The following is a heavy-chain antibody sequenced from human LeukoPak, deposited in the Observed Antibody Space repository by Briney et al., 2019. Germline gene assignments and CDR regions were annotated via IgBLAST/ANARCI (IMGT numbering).Heavy chain of an antibody. V-gene: IGHV3-23*01. D-gene: IGHD6-25*01. J-gene: IGHJ4*02. CDR3: ARGMNGAAGPDRGMH. Sequence: PGGSLRLSCAASGFALSTYGMSWVRQAPGKGLEWVSGISDEGYTYYAGSVRGRFSISRDNSKKMMYLQMNDLRADDTGLYHCARGMNGAAGPDRGMHWGQGTLVTVSS. CDR1: GFALSTYG. CDR2: ISDEGYT.